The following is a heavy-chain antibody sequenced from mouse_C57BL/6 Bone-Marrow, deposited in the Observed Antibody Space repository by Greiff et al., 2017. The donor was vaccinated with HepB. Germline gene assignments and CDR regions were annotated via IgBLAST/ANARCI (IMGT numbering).Heavy chain of an antibody. CDR2: IDPETGGT. CDR1: GYTFTDYE. Sequence: VKLVESGAELVRPGASVTLSCKASGYTFTDYEMHWVKQTPVHGLEWIGAIDPETGGTAYNQKFKGKAILTADKSSSTAYMELRSLTSEDSAVYYCTRDTTANWYFDVWGTGTTVTVSS. CDR3: TRDTTANWYFDV. V-gene: IGHV1-15*01. D-gene: IGHD1-2*01. J-gene: IGHJ1*03.